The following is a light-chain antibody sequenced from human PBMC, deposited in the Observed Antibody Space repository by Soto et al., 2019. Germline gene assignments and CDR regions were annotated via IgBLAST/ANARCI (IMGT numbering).Light chain of an antibody. CDR3: SSYADTNNYV. V-gene: IGLV2-14*01. CDR1: SSDVGGYNY. CDR2: EVN. Sequence: QSALTQPASVSGSPGQSITISCTGTSSDVGGYNYVSWYQQHPGKAPKLMIYEVNYRPSGVSNRFSGSKFGDTASLTISGLQPEDEADYFCSSYADTNNYVFGTGTKVTVL. J-gene: IGLJ1*01.